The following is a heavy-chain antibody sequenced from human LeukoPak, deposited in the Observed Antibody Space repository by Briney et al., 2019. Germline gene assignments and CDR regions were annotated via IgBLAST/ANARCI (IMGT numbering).Heavy chain of an antibody. CDR1: GGSFSGYY. CDR2: INHSGST. J-gene: IGHJ5*02. CDR3: ARGGIVVAPAAKLGCWFDP. Sequence: SETLSLTCAVYGGSFSGYYWSWIRQPPGKGLEWIGEINHSGSTNYNPSLKSRVTISVDTSKNQFSLKLSSVTAADTAVYYCARGGIVVAPAAKLGCWFDPWGQGTLVTVSS. V-gene: IGHV4-34*01. D-gene: IGHD2-2*01.